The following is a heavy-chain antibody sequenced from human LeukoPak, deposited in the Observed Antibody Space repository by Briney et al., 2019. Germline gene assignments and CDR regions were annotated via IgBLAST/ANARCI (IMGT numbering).Heavy chain of an antibody. Sequence: GGSLRLSCAASGFTYSSYAMSWVRQAPGKGLEWVSAISGSGGSTYYADSVKGRFTISRDNSKNTLYLQMDSLKTEDTAVYYCTRAGGSGFSFDYWGQGTLVTASS. CDR3: TRAGGSGFSFDY. V-gene: IGHV3-23*01. J-gene: IGHJ4*02. D-gene: IGHD3-10*01. CDR2: ISGSGGST. CDR1: GFTYSSYA.